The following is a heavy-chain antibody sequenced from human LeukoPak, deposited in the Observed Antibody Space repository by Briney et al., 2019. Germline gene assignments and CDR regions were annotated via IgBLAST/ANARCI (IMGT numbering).Heavy chain of an antibody. D-gene: IGHD1-26*01. Sequence: GSLRLSCAASGFTFSSYGMHWVREAPGKGLEWVAVISYDGSNKYYADSVKGRFTISRDNSKNTLYLQMNSLRAEDTAVYYCAKSEIEWELPSPSDYWGQGTLVTVSS. CDR3: AKSEIEWELPSPSDY. J-gene: IGHJ4*02. CDR2: ISYDGSNK. V-gene: IGHV3-30*18. CDR1: GFTFSSYG.